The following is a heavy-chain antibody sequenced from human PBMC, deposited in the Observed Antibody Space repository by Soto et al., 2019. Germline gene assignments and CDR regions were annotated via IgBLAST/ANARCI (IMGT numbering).Heavy chain of an antibody. CDR2: IFSNDEK. J-gene: IGHJ4*02. CDR1: GFSLSNARMG. Sequence: GPTLVNPTETLTLTCTGSGFSLSNARMGVSWIRQPPGKALEWLAHIFSNDEKSYSTSLKSRLTISKDTSKSQVVLTMTNMDPVDTATYYCALHARYSSSWYSFDYWGQGTLVTVSS. V-gene: IGHV2-26*01. CDR3: ALHARYSSSWYSFDY. D-gene: IGHD6-13*01.